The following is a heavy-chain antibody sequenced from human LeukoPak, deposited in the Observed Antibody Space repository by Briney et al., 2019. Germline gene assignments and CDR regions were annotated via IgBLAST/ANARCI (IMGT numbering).Heavy chain of an antibody. CDR2: VNLQGST. CDR1: GGSISNTNW. D-gene: IGHD3-10*01. V-gene: IGHV4-4*02. CDR3: ARGPTAYYSLDY. J-gene: IGHJ4*02. Sequence: SETLSLTCGVSGGSISNTNWWTWFRQPPGKGLEWIGEVNLQGSTNYNPSLKSRVAISVDKSENHISLKLTSVTAADTAVYYCARGPTAYYSLDYWGQGTLVTVSS.